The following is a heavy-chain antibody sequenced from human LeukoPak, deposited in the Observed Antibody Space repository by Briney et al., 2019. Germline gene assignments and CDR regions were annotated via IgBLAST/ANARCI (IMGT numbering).Heavy chain of an antibody. CDR3: AKDLGSPNMIVVVHDAFDI. Sequence: GGSLRLSCAASGFTFTSYSMNWVRQAPGKGLEWVSTISGGGGSTYYADSVKGRFTISRDNSKNTLYLQMNSLRAEDTAVYYYAKDLGSPNMIVVVHDAFDIWGQGTMVTVSS. D-gene: IGHD3-22*01. CDR1: GFTFTSYS. V-gene: IGHV3-23*01. CDR2: ISGGGGST. J-gene: IGHJ3*02.